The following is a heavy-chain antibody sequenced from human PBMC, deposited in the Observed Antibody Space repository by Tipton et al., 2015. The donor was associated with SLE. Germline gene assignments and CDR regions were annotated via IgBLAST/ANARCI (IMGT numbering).Heavy chain of an antibody. CDR3: ARRTYYDSAPDVFDI. D-gene: IGHD3-22*01. V-gene: IGHV5-51*01. CDR1: GYSFTSYW. CDR2: IYPGDSDT. Sequence: QLVQSGVEVKEPGESLKISCKGSGYSFTSYWIGWVRQMPGKGLEWMGIIYPGDSDTRYSPSLQGQVTISADKSISTAYLQWSSLKASDTAMYYCARRTYYDSAPDVFDIWGQGTMVTVSS. J-gene: IGHJ3*02.